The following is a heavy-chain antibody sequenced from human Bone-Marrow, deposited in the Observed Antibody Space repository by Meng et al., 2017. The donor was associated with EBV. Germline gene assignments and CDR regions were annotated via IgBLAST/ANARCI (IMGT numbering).Heavy chain of an antibody. Sequence: EVQVVESGGTLVQPGGXXXLSCATSGFSFSAYWMHWVRQVPGKGLQWVSRITPDGGRTDYADSVQGRFTISRDNAAKTLYLQMKSLRPEDTAVYYCSRDLMGPDDWWGQGTLVTVSS. J-gene: IGHJ4*02. CDR2: ITPDGGRT. V-gene: IGHV3-74*01. D-gene: IGHD1-26*01. CDR3: SRDLMGPDDW. CDR1: GFSFSAYW.